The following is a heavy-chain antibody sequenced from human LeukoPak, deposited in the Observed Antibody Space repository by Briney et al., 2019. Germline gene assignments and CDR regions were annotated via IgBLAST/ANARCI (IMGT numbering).Heavy chain of an antibody. CDR2: INPNSGGT. V-gene: IGHV1-2*02. J-gene: IGHJ6*03. CDR3: ARVYPPSGYDWHYYYMDV. Sequence: ASVKVSCKASGYTFTGYYMHWVRQAPGQGLEWMGWINPNSGGTNYAQKFQGRVTMTRDTSISTAYMELSRLRSDDTAVYYCARVYPPSGYDWHYYYMDVWGKGTTVTISS. D-gene: IGHD5-12*01. CDR1: GYTFTGYY.